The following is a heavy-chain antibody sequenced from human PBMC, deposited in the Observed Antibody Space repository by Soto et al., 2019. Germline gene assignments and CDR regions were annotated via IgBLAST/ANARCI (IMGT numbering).Heavy chain of an antibody. Sequence: GGSLRPSRAASGFTFSSYAMSGVRQAPVKGREWSSAIRGGGGSTYYADSVKGRFTTSRDNPKNTLYLKMTSLRAEDTAVYYGASRGYSYGPTVDYWARGTLVTVSS. J-gene: IGHJ4*02. CDR2: IRGGGGST. D-gene: IGHD5-18*01. CDR1: GFTFSSYA. CDR3: ASRGYSYGPTVDY. V-gene: IGHV3-23*01.